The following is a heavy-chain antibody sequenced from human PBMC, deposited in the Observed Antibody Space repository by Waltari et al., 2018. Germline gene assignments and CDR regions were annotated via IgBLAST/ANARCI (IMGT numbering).Heavy chain of an antibody. J-gene: IGHJ4*02. CDR2: IYYSGST. CDR1: GGSISSYY. Sequence: QVQLQESGPGLVKPSETLSLTCTVSGGSISSYYWSWIRQPPGKGLEWIGYIYYSGSTNDHPSLKGRVTISVDTSKNQFSLKLGSVTAADTAVYYCARHRSSGWYSSGYFDYWGQGTLVTVSS. D-gene: IGHD6-19*01. CDR3: ARHRSSGWYSSGYFDY. V-gene: IGHV4-59*08.